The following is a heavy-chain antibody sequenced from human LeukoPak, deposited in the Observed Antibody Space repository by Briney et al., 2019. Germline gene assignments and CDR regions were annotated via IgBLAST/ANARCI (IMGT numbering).Heavy chain of an antibody. CDR1: GFTFSSYW. V-gene: IGHV3-74*01. CDR2: INSDETST. D-gene: IGHD2-15*01. J-gene: IGHJ4*02. CDR3: ATSTYCSGGSCYSRTFQY. Sequence: GGSLRLSCAASGFTFSSYWMHWVRQAPGKGLVWVSRINSDETSTSYADSVKGRSTISRDNAQKTLYLQMNSLRAEDTAVYYCATSTYCSGGSCYSRTFQYWGQGTLVTASS.